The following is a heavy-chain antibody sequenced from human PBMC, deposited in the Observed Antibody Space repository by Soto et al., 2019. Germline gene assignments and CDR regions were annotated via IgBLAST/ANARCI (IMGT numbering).Heavy chain of an antibody. CDR2: MNPNSGNT. J-gene: IGHJ6*02. CDR1: GYTFTSYD. Sequence: QVQLVQSGAEVKKPGASVKVSCKASGYTFTSYDINWMRQATGQGLEWMGWMNPNSGNTGYAQKFQGRVTMTRNTSISTAYMELSSLRSEDTAVYYCASDHSSSWSRDVWGQGTTVTVSS. D-gene: IGHD6-13*01. CDR3: ASDHSSSWSRDV. V-gene: IGHV1-8*01.